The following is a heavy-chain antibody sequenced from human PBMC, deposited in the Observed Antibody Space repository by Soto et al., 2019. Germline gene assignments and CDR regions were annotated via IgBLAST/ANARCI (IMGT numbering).Heavy chain of an antibody. CDR3: AHSDGGYEIIYFDF. Sequence: SGPTLVNPTQTLTLTCTFSGLSFNTAGVAVGWIRQTPGGALEWLTLIYYNDDRRFSPSLKTRLTITGDTSKNQVVLSLTNVEPGDTATYFCAHSDGGYEIIYFDFWGQGIPVTVSS. CDR1: GLSFNTAGVA. CDR2: IYYNDDR. J-gene: IGHJ4*02. V-gene: IGHV2-5*01. D-gene: IGHD5-12*01.